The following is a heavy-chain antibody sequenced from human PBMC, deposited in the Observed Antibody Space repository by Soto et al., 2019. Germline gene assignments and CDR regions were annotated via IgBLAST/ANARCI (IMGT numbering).Heavy chain of an antibody. CDR2: IYYSGST. CDR1: GGSISSSSYY. J-gene: IGHJ4*02. D-gene: IGHD6-13*01. Sequence: SETLSLTCTVSGGSISSSSYYWGWIRQPPGKGLEWIGSIYYSGSTYYNPSLKSRVTISVDTSKNQFSLKLSSVTAADTAVYYCARHAKQQLVRNWGQGTLVTVSS. CDR3: ARHAKQQLVRN. V-gene: IGHV4-39*01.